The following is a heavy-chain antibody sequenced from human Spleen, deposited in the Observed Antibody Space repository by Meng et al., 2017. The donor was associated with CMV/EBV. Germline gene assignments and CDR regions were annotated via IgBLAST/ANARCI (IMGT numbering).Heavy chain of an antibody. Sequence: SETLSLTCTVSGGSINGYYWSWIRQPPGKGLQWIGHIYYSGNTNYNPSVTSRVTMSVDTYRHQISLRLTSVTAADTAVYYCARDAREPYGSGSYNWLDPWGQGTLVTVSS. D-gene: IGHD3-10*01. CDR3: ARDAREPYGSGSYNWLDP. CDR1: GGSINGYY. V-gene: IGHV4-59*01. CDR2: IYYSGNT. J-gene: IGHJ5*02.